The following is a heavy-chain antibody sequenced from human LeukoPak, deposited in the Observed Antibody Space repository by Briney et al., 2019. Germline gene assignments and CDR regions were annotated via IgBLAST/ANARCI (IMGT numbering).Heavy chain of an antibody. V-gene: IGHV3-66*01. CDR2: IYSGGST. CDR3: ARIGYRSKGRSYDIADY. J-gene: IGHJ4*02. Sequence: QSGGSLRLSCAASGFTVGSNYMSWVRQAPGKGLEWVSVIYSGGSTYYADSVKGRFTISRDNSKNTLYLQMNSLRAEDTAVYYCARIGYRSKGRSYDIADYWGQGTLVTVSS. CDR1: GFTVGSNY. D-gene: IGHD3-22*01.